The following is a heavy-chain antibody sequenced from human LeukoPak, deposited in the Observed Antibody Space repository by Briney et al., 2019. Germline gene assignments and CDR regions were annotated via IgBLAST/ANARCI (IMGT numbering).Heavy chain of an antibody. CDR1: GGSISSYY. CDR3: ARDGRTWGATEGDAFDI. CDR2: IYYSGST. Sequence: SETLSLTCTVSGGSISSYYWSWIRQPPGKGLEWIGYIYYSGSTNYNPSLKSRVTISVDTSKNQFSLKLSSVTAADTAVYYCARDGRTWGATEGDAFDIWGQGTMVTVSS. D-gene: IGHD1-26*01. V-gene: IGHV4-59*12. J-gene: IGHJ3*02.